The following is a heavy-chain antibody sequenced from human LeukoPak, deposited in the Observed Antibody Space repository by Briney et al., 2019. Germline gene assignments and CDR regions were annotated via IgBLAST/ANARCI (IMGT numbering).Heavy chain of an antibody. CDR3: ASGGAAMVDTFDY. V-gene: IGHV4-38-2*02. CDR2: IHHSGTT. D-gene: IGHD5-18*01. Sequence: SETLSLTCTVSGYSISSGYFWGWIRQSPGKGLEWIGTIHHSGTTYYNPSLKSRVTISVDTSKNQFSLKVISVAAADTAVYYCASGGAAMVDTFDYWGQGTLVTVSS. CDR1: GYSISSGYF. J-gene: IGHJ4*02.